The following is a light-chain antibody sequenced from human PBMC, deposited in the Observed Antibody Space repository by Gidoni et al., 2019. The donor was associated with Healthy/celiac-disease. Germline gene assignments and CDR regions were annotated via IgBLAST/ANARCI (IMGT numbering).Light chain of an antibody. J-gene: IGKJ1*01. CDR2: AAS. V-gene: IGKV1-39*01. Sequence: DIQMTPSPSSMSASVGDRVTITCRASQSISSYLNWYQQKPGKAPKLLIYAASSWQSGVPSRFSGSGCGTDFTLTISRLQPEDFATYYCQQSYSTPTWTFGQGTKVEIK. CDR3: QQSYSTPTWT. CDR1: QSISSY.